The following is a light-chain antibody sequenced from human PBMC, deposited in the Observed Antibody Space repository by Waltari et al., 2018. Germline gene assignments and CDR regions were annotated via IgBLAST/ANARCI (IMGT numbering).Light chain of an antibody. Sequence: DIQMTQSPSSVSASGGDRVTLTCRASQDIRSYLAWFQQKPGRAHKPLIYAASRLQSGVPSKFSGSGSGTDFTLTISSLQPEDFASYYCQQYYSFPLTFGGGTKVEIK. CDR3: QQYYSFPLT. CDR2: AAS. J-gene: IGKJ4*01. CDR1: QDIRSY. V-gene: IGKV1-16*02.